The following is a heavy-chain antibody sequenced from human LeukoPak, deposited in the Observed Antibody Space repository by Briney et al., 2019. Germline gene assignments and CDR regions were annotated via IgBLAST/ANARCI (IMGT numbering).Heavy chain of an antibody. CDR2: INPNSGGT. V-gene: IGHV1-2*02. CDR1: GYTFTSYG. J-gene: IGHJ4*02. D-gene: IGHD3-16*02. CDR3: ARDRYDYVWGSYRRFDY. Sequence: ASVKLSCKASGYTFTSYGINWVRQAPGQGLEWMGWINPNSGGTNYAQKFQGRVTMTRDTSISTAYMELSRLRSDDTAVYYCARDRYDYVWGSYRRFDYWGQGTLVTVSS.